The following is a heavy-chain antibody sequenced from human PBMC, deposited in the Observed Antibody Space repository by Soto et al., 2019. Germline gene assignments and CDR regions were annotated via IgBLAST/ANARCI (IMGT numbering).Heavy chain of an antibody. V-gene: IGHV3-30*03. CDR1: GFTFSNYG. J-gene: IGHJ5*02. D-gene: IGHD3-16*01. CDR3: ARDLMVIQNWFDP. CDR2: ISYDGSNK. Sequence: VQLVESGGGVVQPGGSLRLSCAASGFTFSNYGMHWVRQAPGKGLEWVAVISYDGSNKYYADSVKGRFTISRDNSKNTLYLQMNSLRAEDTAVYYCARDLMVIQNWFDPWGQGTLVTVSS.